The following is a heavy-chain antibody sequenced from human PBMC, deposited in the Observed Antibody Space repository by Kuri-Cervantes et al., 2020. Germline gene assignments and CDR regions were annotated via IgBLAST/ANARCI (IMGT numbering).Heavy chain of an antibody. CDR2: IWYDGSNK. V-gene: IGHV3-30*02. J-gene: IGHJ4*02. CDR3: AKDFATVITYYFDY. D-gene: IGHD4-23*01. CDR1: GFTFSDYA. Sequence: GSLRLSCAASGFTFSDYAMTWVRQAPGKGLEWVALIWYDGSNKYYADSVKGRFTISRDNSKNTLYLQMNSLRAEDTAVYYCAKDFATVITYYFDYWGQGTLVTVSS.